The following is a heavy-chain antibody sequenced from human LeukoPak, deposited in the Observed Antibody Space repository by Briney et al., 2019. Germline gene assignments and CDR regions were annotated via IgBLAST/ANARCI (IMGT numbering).Heavy chain of an antibody. D-gene: IGHD4-23*01. J-gene: IGHJ4*02. CDR1: GFTFSRYW. V-gene: IGHV3-7*05. CDR3: AREQYGGKDY. CDR2: IKEDGSEK. Sequence: PGGSLRLSCAASGFTFSRYWMYWVRQAPGKGLEWVANIKEDGSEKHYVDSVKGRFTISRDNAKNSLYLQMNSLRAEDTALYYCAREQYGGKDYWGQGTLVTVSS.